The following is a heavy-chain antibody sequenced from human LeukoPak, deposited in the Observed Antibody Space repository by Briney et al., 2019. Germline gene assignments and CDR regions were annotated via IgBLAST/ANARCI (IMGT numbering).Heavy chain of an antibody. CDR3: ARVGDYDILTGYSYFDY. CDR1: GFTFSSYW. J-gene: IGHJ4*02. V-gene: IGHV3-7*01. D-gene: IGHD3-9*01. CDR2: IKQDGSEK. Sequence: PGGSLRLSCAASGFTFSSYWMSWVRQAPGKGLERVANIKQDGSEKYYVDSVKGRFTISRDNAKNSLYLQMNSLRAEDTAVYYCARVGDYDILTGYSYFDYWGQGTLVTVSS.